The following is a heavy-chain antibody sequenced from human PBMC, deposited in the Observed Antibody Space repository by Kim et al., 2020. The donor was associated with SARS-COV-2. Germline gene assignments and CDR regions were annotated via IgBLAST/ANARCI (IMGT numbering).Heavy chain of an antibody. CDR1: GFTFSSYA. J-gene: IGHJ4*02. V-gene: IGHV3-23*01. D-gene: IGHD6-19*01. CDR3: AKRLISVAGTKGYFGDY. Sequence: GGSLRLSGAASGFTFSSYAMSWVRQAPGKGLEWVSAINGSGGTTDYGGSVKGRFTTSRDNSKNTLYLQMNSLRAEDTAVHYCAKRLISVAGTKGYFGDYWGRETLVPVPS. CDR2: INGSGGTT.